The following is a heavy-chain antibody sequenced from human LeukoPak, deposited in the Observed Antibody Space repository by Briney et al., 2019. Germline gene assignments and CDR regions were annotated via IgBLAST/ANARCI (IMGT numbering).Heavy chain of an antibody. D-gene: IGHD4-23*01. V-gene: IGHV3-48*02. CDR1: GFTFSSYS. Sequence: PGGSLRLSCAASGFTFSSYSMNWVRQAPGKGLEWVSYISSSSSTMYYADSVKGRFTISRDNAKNSLYLQMNSLRDEDTAVYYCARTYGGNSVLIAFDIWGQGTMVTVSS. CDR3: ARTYGGNSVLIAFDI. J-gene: IGHJ3*02. CDR2: ISSSSSTM.